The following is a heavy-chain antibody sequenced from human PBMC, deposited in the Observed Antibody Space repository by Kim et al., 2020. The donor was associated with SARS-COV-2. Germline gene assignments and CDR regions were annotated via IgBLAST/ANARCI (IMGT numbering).Heavy chain of an antibody. V-gene: IGHV2-5*01. Sequence: SPSLKSRLTITKDTSKNQVVLTMTNMDPVDTATYYCAHIRNYLITGGFDYWGQGTLVTVSS. D-gene: IGHD1-7*01. CDR3: AHIRNYLITGGFDY. J-gene: IGHJ4*02.